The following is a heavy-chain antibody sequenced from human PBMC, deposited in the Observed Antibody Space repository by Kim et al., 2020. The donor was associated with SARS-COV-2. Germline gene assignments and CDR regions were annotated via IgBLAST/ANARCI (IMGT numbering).Heavy chain of an antibody. D-gene: IGHD4-17*01. CDR3: ARALTIYGDSPNFDY. J-gene: IGHJ4*02. CDR1: GYTFTSYG. Sequence: ASVKVSCKASGYTFTSYGISWVRQAPGQGLEWMGWISAYNGNTNYAQKLQGRVTMTTDTSTSTAYMELRSLRSDDTAVYYCARALTIYGDSPNFDYWGQGTLVTVSS. CDR2: ISAYNGNT. V-gene: IGHV1-18*01.